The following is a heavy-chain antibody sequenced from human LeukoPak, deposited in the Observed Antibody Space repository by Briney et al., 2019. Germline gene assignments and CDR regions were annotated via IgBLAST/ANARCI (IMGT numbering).Heavy chain of an antibody. D-gene: IGHD2-15*01. CDR3: ARGPPFHCSGGSCSPAFDY. Sequence: GASVKVSCKASGYTFTSYDINWVRQATGQGLEWMGWMNPNSGNTGYAQKFQGRVTMTRNTSISTAYMELSSLRSEDTAVYYCARGPPFHCSGGSCSPAFDYWGQGTLVTVSS. CDR1: GYTFTSYD. V-gene: IGHV1-8*01. J-gene: IGHJ4*02. CDR2: MNPNSGNT.